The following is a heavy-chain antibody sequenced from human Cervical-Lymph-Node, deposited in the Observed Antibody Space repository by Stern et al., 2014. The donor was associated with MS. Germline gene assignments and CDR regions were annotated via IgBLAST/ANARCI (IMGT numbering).Heavy chain of an antibody. Sequence: VQLVESGPEVKRPGESLKISCQASGYTFTSYWIGVVRQMPGKGLEWIAIIFPGGSDIRYSPSFQGQVPISADKSSSTAYLQWNNLKASDTAIYYCARQRYFDYWGQGTLVTVSS. J-gene: IGHJ4*02. CDR3: ARQRYFDY. V-gene: IGHV5-51*01. CDR1: GYTFTSYW. CDR2: IFPGGSDI.